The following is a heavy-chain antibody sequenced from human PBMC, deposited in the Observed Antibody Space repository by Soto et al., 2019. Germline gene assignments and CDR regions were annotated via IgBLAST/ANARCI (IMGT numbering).Heavy chain of an antibody. CDR2: ISGSGGST. J-gene: IGHJ4*02. CDR1: GFTFSSYA. CDR3: AKVRYGSCYY. Sequence: GGSLRLSCAASGFTFSSYAMSWDRQAPGKGLEWVSAISGSGGSTYYADSVKGRFTIPRDNSKNTLYLQMNSLRAEETAVYYCAKVRYGSCYYWGQGTLVTVSS. V-gene: IGHV3-23*01. D-gene: IGHD2-15*01.